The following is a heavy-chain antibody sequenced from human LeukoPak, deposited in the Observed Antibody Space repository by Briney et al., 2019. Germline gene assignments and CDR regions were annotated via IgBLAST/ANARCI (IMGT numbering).Heavy chain of an antibody. CDR2: INTDGTVT. D-gene: IGHD6-19*01. J-gene: IGHJ4*02. V-gene: IGHV3-74*01. Sequence: GRSLRLSCAASGFTFSKYWMLWVRQAPGKGLESVSRINTDGTVTTYADTVKGRFTVSRDNADNTMFLQMNSVRDEDTAVYYCATKQWLAPPPDSWGQGTPVTVSS. CDR1: GFTFSKYW. CDR3: ATKQWLAPPPDS.